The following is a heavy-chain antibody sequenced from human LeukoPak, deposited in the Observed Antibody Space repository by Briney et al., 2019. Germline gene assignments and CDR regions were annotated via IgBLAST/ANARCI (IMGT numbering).Heavy chain of an antibody. CDR3: ARRDCSGWYYFDF. D-gene: IGHD6-19*01. V-gene: IGHV4-31*03. J-gene: IGHJ4*02. Sequence: SETLSLTCTVSGGSISSGGYYWSWIRQHPGKGLEWIGYIYYSGSTYYNPSLKSRVTISVDTSKNQFSLKLSSVTAADTAVYYCARRDCSGWYYFDFWGQGTLVTVSS. CDR1: GGSISSGGYY. CDR2: IYYSGST.